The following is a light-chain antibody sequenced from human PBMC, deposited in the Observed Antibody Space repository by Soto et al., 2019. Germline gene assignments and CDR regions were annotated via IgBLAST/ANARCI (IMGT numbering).Light chain of an antibody. J-gene: IGKJ4*01. CDR1: QSVSSY. CDR2: AAS. V-gene: IGKV3-11*01. CDR3: QQRSNWSLT. Sequence: EIVLTQSPATLSLSPGERATLSCRASQSVSSYLAWYQQKPGQAPRLLIYAASNRATGIPARFSGSGSGTDFTLTISSLEPEDFAVYYCQQRSNWSLTFGGGTKVEIK.